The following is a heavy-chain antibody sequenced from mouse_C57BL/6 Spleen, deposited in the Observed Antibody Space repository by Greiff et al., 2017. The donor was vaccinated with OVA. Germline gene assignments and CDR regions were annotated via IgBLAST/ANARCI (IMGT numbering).Heavy chain of an antibody. V-gene: IGHV5-6*01. CDR2: ISSGGSYT. J-gene: IGHJ2*01. D-gene: IGHD1-1*01. CDR1: GFTFSSYG. CDR3: ARHYYGSSYKGFDY. Sequence: EVQGVESGADLVKPGGSLKLSCAASGFTFSSYGMSWVRQTPDKRLEWVATISSGGSYTYYPDSVKGRFTSSRDNAKNTLYLQMSSLKPEDTAMYYCARHYYGSSYKGFDYWGQGTTLTVSS.